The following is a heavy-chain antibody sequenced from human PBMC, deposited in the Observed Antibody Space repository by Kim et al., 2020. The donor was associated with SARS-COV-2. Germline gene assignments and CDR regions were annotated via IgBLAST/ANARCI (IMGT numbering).Heavy chain of an antibody. CDR2: ISAYNGNT. Sequence: ASVKVSCKASGYTFTSYGISWVRQAPGQGLEWMGWISAYNGNTNYAQKLQGRVTMTTDTSTSTAYMELRSLRSDDTAVYYCATILLLWFGELSAPGGYYGMDVWGQGTTVTVSS. D-gene: IGHD3-10*01. CDR1: GYTFTSYG. V-gene: IGHV1-18*04. J-gene: IGHJ6*02. CDR3: ATILLLWFGELSAPGGYYGMDV.